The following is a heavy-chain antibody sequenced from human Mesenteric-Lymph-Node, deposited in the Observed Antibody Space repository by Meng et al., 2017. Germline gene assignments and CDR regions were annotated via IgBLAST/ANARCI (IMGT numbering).Heavy chain of an antibody. V-gene: IGHV1-46*01. CDR3: ARDRGYCSSTSCYGQVDAFDI. Sequence: ASVKVSCKASGYTFTSHYMHWVRQAPGQGLEWMGIINPSGGSTSYAQKFQGRVTMTRDTSTSTVYMELSSLRSEDTAVYYCARDRGYCSSTSCYGQVDAFDIWGQGTMVTVSS. D-gene: IGHD2-2*01. J-gene: IGHJ3*02. CDR2: INPSGGST. CDR1: GYTFTSHY.